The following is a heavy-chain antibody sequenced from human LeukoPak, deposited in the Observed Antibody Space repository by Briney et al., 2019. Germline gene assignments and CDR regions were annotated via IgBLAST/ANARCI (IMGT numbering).Heavy chain of an antibody. CDR1: GYSISSGYY. Sequence: SETLSLTCTVSGYSISSGYYWGWIRQPPGKGLEWIGSTYHSGSTYYNPSLKSRVTISVDTSKNQSSLKLSSVTAADTAVYYCARDFRFSYYDFWGGYYTAFDPWGQGTLVTVSS. D-gene: IGHD3-3*01. V-gene: IGHV4-38-2*02. CDR2: TYHSGST. J-gene: IGHJ5*02. CDR3: ARDFRFSYYDFWGGYYTAFDP.